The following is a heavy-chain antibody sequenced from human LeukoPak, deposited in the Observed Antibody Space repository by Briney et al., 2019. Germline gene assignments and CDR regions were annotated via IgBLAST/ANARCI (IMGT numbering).Heavy chain of an antibody. J-gene: IGHJ5*02. CDR2: ISTYNGNT. CDR1: GYTFTTFD. D-gene: IGHD2-2*01. Sequence: ASVKVYCKASGYTFTTFDISWVRQAPGQGLEWMGWISTYNGNTNYAQNLQGRVTMTTDTSTSTAYMELRSLRSDDTAVYYCARRVYCSSTSCGVLNWFDPWGQGTLVTVSS. V-gene: IGHV1-18*01. CDR3: ARRVYCSSTSCGVLNWFDP.